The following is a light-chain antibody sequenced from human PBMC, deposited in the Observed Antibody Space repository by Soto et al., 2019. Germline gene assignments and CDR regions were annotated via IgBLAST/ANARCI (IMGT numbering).Light chain of an antibody. J-gene: IGLJ3*02. CDR1: SSDVGAYNY. V-gene: IGLV2-8*01. Sequence: QSALTQPPSASGSPGQSVTISCTGTSSDVGAYNYVSWYQQYPGKAPKLMIYDVTKRPSGVPDRFSGSKSGNTASLTVSGLQAEDEAEYYCTAYVGNDIWVFGGGTKLTVL. CDR2: DVT. CDR3: TAYVGNDIWV.